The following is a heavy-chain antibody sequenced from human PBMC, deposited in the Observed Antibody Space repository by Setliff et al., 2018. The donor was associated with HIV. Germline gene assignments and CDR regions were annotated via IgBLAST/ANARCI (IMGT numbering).Heavy chain of an antibody. CDR3: TREKFGSGSSVPEVRLFDP. CDR1: GGSFSGYY. D-gene: IGHD6-25*01. V-gene: IGHV4-34*01. CDR2: INHSGST. J-gene: IGHJ5*02. Sequence: SETLSLTCAVYGGSFSGYYWSWIRQPPGKGLEWIGEINHSGSTNYNPSLKSRVTISLDRSKNQFSLRLRSVTAADTAVYFCTREKFGSGSSVPEVRLFDPWGQGTLVTVS.